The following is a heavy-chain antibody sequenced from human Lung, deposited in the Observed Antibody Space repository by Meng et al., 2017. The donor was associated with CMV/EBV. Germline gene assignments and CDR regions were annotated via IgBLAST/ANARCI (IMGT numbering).Heavy chain of an antibody. CDR2: IDSPGTTV. CDR3: ARGSGSDYFGAFDI. J-gene: IGHJ3*02. Sequence: SLKISXAASEFAFSRYEMKWVRQAPGKGLEWISNIDSPGTTVYYADSVRGRFTISRDNAKNLLVLQMNSPGVDDTAVYYCARGSGSDYFGAFDIWGKGTMVTVSS. V-gene: IGHV3-48*03. CDR1: EFAFSRYE. D-gene: IGHD1-26*01.